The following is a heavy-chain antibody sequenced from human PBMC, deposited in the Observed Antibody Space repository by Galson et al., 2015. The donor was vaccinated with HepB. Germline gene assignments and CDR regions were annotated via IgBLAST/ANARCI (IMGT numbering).Heavy chain of an antibody. J-gene: IGHJ6*02. Sequence: SVKVSCKASGYTFTSYDINWVRQATGQGLEWMGWMNPNSGNTGYAQKFQGRVTMTRNTSISTAYMELSSLRSEDTAVYYCARGYRELSGGYQPYYYYGMDVWGQGTTVTVSS. CDR1: GYTFTSYD. CDR3: ARGYRELSGGYQPYYYYGMDV. CDR2: MNPNSGNT. V-gene: IGHV1-8*01. D-gene: IGHD3-16*02.